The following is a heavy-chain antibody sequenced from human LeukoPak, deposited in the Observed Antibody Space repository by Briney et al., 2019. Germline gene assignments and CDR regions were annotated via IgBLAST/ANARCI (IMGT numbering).Heavy chain of an antibody. D-gene: IGHD3-16*01. CDR1: GFTVSSNY. Sequence: PGGSLRLSCAASGFTVSSNYMSWVRQAPGKGLEWVSVIYSGGSTYYADSVKGRFTISRDNSNNTLYLQMNSLRAEDTAVYYCARDHGAYYFDYWGQGTLVTVSS. J-gene: IGHJ4*02. CDR2: IYSGGST. V-gene: IGHV3-66*01. CDR3: ARDHGAYYFDY.